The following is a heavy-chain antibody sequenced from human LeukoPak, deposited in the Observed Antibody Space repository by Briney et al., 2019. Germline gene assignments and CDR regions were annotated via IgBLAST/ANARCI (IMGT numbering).Heavy chain of an antibody. Sequence: GGSLRLSCAASGFTFSSYAMSWVRQAPGKGLEWVSAISGSGGSTYYADSVKGRFTISRDNSKNTLYLQMNSLRAEDTAVFYCAKDPVLRFLEWFGAFDYWGQGTLVTVSS. CDR2: ISGSGGST. V-gene: IGHV3-23*01. CDR3: AKDPVLRFLEWFGAFDY. CDR1: GFTFSSYA. D-gene: IGHD3-3*01. J-gene: IGHJ4*02.